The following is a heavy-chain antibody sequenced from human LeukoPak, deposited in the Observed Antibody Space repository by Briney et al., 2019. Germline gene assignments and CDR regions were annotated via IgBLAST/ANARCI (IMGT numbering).Heavy chain of an antibody. CDR2: VNSDGSST. J-gene: IGHJ4*02. V-gene: IGHV3-74*01. Sequence: GGSLRLSCAASGFTFSSYWMHWVRQGPGKGLVWVSRVNSDGSSTSYADSVKGRFTISRDNAKNTLYLQMNSLRDEDTAVYYCARGGAARPDYWGQGTLVTVSS. CDR3: ARGGAARPDY. CDR1: GFTFSSYW. D-gene: IGHD6-6*01.